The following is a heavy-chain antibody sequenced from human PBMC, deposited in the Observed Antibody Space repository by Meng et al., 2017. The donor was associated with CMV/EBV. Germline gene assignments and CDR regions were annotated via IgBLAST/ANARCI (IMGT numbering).Heavy chain of an antibody. J-gene: IGHJ6*02. D-gene: IGHD1-1*01. V-gene: IGHV4-34*01. CDR2: INHSGST. CDR1: GGSFSAYY. CDR3: ARELEPSYGMDV. Sequence: SETLSLTCAVYGGSFSAYYWSWIHQPPGKGLEWIGEINHSGSTNYNPSLKSRVTISVDTSKNQFSLKLSSVTAADTAVYYCARELEPSYGMDVWGQGTTVTVSS.